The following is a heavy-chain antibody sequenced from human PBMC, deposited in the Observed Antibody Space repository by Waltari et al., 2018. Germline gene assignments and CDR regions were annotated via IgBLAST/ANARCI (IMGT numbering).Heavy chain of an antibody. Sequence: QVQLQESGPGLVKPSETLSLTCAVSGYSISSGYYWGWIRQPPGKGLEWIGSIYHSGSTYYNPSLKGRVTISVDTSKNQFSLKLSSVTAADTAVYYCASLRGYCSGGSCYPNYWGQGTLVTVSS. CDR1: GYSISSGYY. CDR3: ASLRGYCSGGSCYPNY. V-gene: IGHV4-38-2*01. CDR2: IYHSGST. J-gene: IGHJ4*02. D-gene: IGHD2-15*01.